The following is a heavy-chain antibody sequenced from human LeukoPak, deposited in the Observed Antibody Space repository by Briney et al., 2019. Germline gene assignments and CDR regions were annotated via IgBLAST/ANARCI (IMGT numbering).Heavy chain of an antibody. CDR1: GFTFSSYA. V-gene: IGHV3-30*01. CDR2: ISYDGSNK. Sequence: GGSLRLSCAASGFTFSSYAMHWVRQAPGKGLEWVAVISYDGSNKYYADSVKGRFTNSRDNSKNTLYLQMNSLRAEDTAVYYCARDYRRYFDEKLWLLDGGGFDYWGQGTLVTVSS. J-gene: IGHJ4*02. D-gene: IGHD3-9*01. CDR3: ARDYRRYFDEKLWLLDGGGFDY.